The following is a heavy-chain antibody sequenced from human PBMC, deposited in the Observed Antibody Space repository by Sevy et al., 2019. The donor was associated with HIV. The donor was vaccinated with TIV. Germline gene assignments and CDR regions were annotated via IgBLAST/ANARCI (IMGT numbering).Heavy chain of an antibody. CDR2: INAGNGNT. CDR1: GYTFTSYA. D-gene: IGHD3-3*01. CDR3: ARAPKYYDFWSGYYTLDY. V-gene: IGHV1-3*01. J-gene: IGHJ4*02. Sequence: ALVKVSCKASGYTFTSYAMHWVRQAPGQRLEWMGWINAGNGNTKYSQKFQGRVTITRDTSASTAYMELSSLRSEDTAVYYCARAPKYYDFWSGYYTLDYWGQGTLVTISS.